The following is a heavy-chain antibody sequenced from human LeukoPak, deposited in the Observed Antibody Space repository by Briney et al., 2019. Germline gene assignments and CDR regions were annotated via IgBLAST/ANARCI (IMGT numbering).Heavy chain of an antibody. CDR3: AKRADYYGSSGYTPFDY. V-gene: IGHV3-30*02. Sequence: GGSLRLSCAASGFTFSSHGMHWVRQAPGKGLEWVAFIRYDGSNKYYGDSVKGRFTISRDNSKNTLYLQMNSLRAGDTAVYYCAKRADYYGSSGYTPFDYWGQGTLVTVSS. CDR1: GFTFSSHG. J-gene: IGHJ4*02. D-gene: IGHD3-22*01. CDR2: IRYDGSNK.